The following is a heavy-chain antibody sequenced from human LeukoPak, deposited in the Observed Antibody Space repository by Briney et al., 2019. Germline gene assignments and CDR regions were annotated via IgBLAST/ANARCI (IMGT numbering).Heavy chain of an antibody. Sequence: SETLSLTCAVYGGSFSGYYWSWIRQPPGKGLEWIGEINHSGSTNYISSLKSRVTISVDTSKNQFSLKLSSVTAADTAVYYCARHFVLAYGSARRTSGFDPWGQGTLVTVSS. CDR3: ARHFVLAYGSARRTSGFDP. CDR1: GGSFSGYY. D-gene: IGHD3-10*01. J-gene: IGHJ5*02. V-gene: IGHV4-34*01. CDR2: INHSGST.